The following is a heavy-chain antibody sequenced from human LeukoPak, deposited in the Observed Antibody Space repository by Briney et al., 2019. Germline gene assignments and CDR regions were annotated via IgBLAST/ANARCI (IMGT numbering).Heavy chain of an antibody. J-gene: IGHJ4*02. CDR3: ARHSGNSYGLFDY. V-gene: IGHV4-39*01. Sequence: SETLSLTCTVSGGSISSSSYYWGWIRQPPGKGLEWIGSIYYSGSTYYNPSLKSRVTISVDTSKNQFSLKLSSVTAADTAVYYCARHSGNSYGLFDYWGQGTLVTISS. CDR2: IYYSGST. CDR1: GGSISSSSYY. D-gene: IGHD5-18*01.